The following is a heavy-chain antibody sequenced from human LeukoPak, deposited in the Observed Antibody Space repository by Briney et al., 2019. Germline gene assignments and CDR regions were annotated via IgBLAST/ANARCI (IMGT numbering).Heavy chain of an antibody. CDR1: GFTLSSYS. Sequence: PGGSLRLSCTASGFTLSSYSMNWVRQAPGKGLEWVSSISSSSGYIYYADSVKGRFTISRDNAKNSLFLQMNSLRAEDTAIYYCARETRSMGDPFDFWGQGTLVTVSS. CDR3: ARETRSMGDPFDF. D-gene: IGHD3-16*01. CDR2: ISSSSGYI. J-gene: IGHJ4*02. V-gene: IGHV3-21*01.